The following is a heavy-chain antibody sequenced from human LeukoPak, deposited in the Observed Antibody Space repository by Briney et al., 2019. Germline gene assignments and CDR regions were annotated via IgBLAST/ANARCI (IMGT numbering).Heavy chain of an antibody. CDR3: AREAGDLVGWFDP. V-gene: IGHV1-2*02. Sequence: ASVTVSCKASGYTFTCYYMHWVRQAPGQGLGWMGWINPNSGGTNYAQKFQGRVTMTRDTSISTAYMELSRLRSDDTAVYYCAREAGDLVGWFDPWGQGTLVTVSS. CDR1: GYTFTCYY. D-gene: IGHD3-10*01. J-gene: IGHJ5*02. CDR2: INPNSGGT.